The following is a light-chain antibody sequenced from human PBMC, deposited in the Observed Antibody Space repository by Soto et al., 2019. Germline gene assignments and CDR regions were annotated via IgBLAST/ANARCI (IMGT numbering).Light chain of an antibody. Sequence: EIVLTQSPGTLSLSPGERATLSCRASQSVTNNYVVWYQQKPGQAPRLLIHDASSRATGIPDRFSGSGSGKDSTFPIIIWVFEDFAVYYCQQSAVSPLTLGQGTKGDIK. CDR3: QQSAVSPLT. V-gene: IGKV3-20*01. CDR1: QSVTNNY. J-gene: IGKJ1*01. CDR2: DAS.